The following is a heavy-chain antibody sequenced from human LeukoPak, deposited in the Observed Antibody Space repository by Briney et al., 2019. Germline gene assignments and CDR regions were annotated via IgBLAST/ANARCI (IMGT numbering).Heavy chain of an antibody. D-gene: IGHD2-2*01. CDR2: IWYDGSHT. CDR1: GFSFSSYG. V-gene: IGHV3-33*01. Sequence: GGSLRLSCAASGFSFSSYGMRWVRQAPGKGLEWVGDIWYDGSHTYYADSAKGRFAISRDNSMNTLYMQMNSLRGEDAAVYYCVRGGYCSGTSCAHYDGMDVWGQGTTVTVSS. CDR3: VRGGYCSGTSCAHYDGMDV. J-gene: IGHJ6*02.